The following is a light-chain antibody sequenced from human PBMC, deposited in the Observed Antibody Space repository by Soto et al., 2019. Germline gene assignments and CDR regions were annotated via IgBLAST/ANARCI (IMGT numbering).Light chain of an antibody. CDR1: QSISSY. CDR2: AAS. CDR3: QQSNSTPLT. Sequence: DIQMTQSPSSLSASVGDRVPLTCRASQSISSYVNWYQQKPGKAPKLLIYAASSLQSWVPSRVSGSGAGTDFTLTISSLKPEDFETYYCQQSNSTPLTFGQGTKVDIK. V-gene: IGKV1-39*01. J-gene: IGKJ1*01.